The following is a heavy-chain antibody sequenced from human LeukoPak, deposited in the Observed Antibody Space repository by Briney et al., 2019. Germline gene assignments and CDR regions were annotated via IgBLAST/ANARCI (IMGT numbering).Heavy chain of an antibody. D-gene: IGHD5-12*01. CDR1: GFTFSDYY. CDR3: ARDLAMATIYDAFDI. V-gene: IGHV3-11*01. J-gene: IGHJ3*02. CDR2: ISSSGSTI. Sequence: GGSLRLSCAASGFTFSDYYMSWIRQAPGKGLEWVSYISSSGSTIYYADSVKGRFTIPRDNAKNSLYLRMNSLRAEDTAVYYCARDLAMATIYDAFDIWGQGTMVTVSS.